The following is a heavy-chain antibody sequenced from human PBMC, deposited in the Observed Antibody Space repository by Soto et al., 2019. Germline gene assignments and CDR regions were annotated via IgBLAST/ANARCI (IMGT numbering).Heavy chain of an antibody. CDR1: GYTFTSYY. D-gene: IGHD6-13*01. CDR3: ASSISAAGTFDY. J-gene: IGHJ4*02. V-gene: IGHV1-46*01. CDR2: INTSGCST. Sequence: QVQLVQSGAEVKKPGASVKVSCKASGYTFTSYYMHWVRQAPGQGLELMGIINTSGCSTSYEQKFHGRVTITRDTSTSTVYREQSSLRQEDTAVYYCASSISAAGTFDYWGQGKLVKVSS.